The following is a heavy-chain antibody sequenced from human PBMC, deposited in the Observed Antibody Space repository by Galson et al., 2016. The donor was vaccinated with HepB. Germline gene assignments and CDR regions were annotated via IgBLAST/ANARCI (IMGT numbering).Heavy chain of an antibody. D-gene: IGHD1-26*01. CDR3: ATGLGGSDYDH. V-gene: IGHV3-15*05. J-gene: IGHJ4*02. CDR1: GFTFTHAW. Sequence: SLRLSCAASGFTFTHAWMTWVRQAPGKGLEWVGRIKSKIDGGPIDSAAPVKGRFSISRDDAKNTLFLEMNSLKSEDTGVYYCATGLGGSDYDHWGQGTLVIVSS. CDR2: IKSKIDGGPI.